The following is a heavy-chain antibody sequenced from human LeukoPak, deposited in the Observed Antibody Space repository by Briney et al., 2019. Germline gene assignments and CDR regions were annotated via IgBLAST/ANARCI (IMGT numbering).Heavy chain of an antibody. V-gene: IGHV3-13*01. CDR2: IGTAGDT. J-gene: IGHJ3*02. Sequence: GGSLRLSCAASGFTFSSYDMHWVRQATGKGLEWVSAIGTAGDTYYPGSVKGRFTISRENAKNSLYLQMNSLRAGDTAVYYCARSLDYYYGSGVGAFDIWGQGTMVTVSS. CDR3: ARSLDYYYGSGVGAFDI. D-gene: IGHD3-10*01. CDR1: GFTFSSYD.